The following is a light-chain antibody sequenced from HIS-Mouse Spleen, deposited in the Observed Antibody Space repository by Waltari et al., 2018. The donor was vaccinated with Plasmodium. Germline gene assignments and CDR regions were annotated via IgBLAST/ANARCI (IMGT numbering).Light chain of an antibody. V-gene: IGKV1-39*01. Sequence: DIQMTQSPSSLSASVGDRVTITCRASQSISNYLNWYQQKPGKAPKFLIYAASTLQSGVPSRFSGSGSGTDFTLTISSLQPEDFATYYCQQSYSTWTFGLGTKVEIK. CDR1: QSISNY. CDR2: AAS. CDR3: QQSYSTWT. J-gene: IGKJ1*01.